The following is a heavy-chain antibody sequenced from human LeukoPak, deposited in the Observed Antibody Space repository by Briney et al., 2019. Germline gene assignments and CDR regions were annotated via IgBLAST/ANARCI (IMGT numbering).Heavy chain of an antibody. Sequence: ASVKVSCKASGYTFTGYYMHWVRQAPGEGLEWMGWINPNSGGTNYAQKFQGWVTMTRDTSICTAYMELSRLRSDDTAVYYCASSRRYYYDSSGPDAFDIWGQGTMVAVSS. V-gene: IGHV1-2*04. D-gene: IGHD3-22*01. J-gene: IGHJ3*02. CDR2: INPNSGGT. CDR1: GYTFTGYY. CDR3: ASSRRYYYDSSGPDAFDI.